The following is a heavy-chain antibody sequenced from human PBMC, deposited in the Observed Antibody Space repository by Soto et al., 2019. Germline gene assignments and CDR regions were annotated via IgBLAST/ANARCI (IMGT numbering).Heavy chain of an antibody. V-gene: IGHV3-30-3*01. D-gene: IGHD1-1*01. CDR2: IAYDGSNK. CDR1: GFSISRSA. CDR3: ARDLQAGDENVNWFAP. J-gene: IGHJ5*02. Sequence: QVQLVESGGGVVQPGRSLRLSCAASGFSISRSAMHWVRQAPGKGLEWVAVIAYDGSNKGYADSAKGRFTVSRDNSKNALYLDMSSLRAEDTAIYFFARDLQAGDENVNWFAPWGQGTLVTVSS.